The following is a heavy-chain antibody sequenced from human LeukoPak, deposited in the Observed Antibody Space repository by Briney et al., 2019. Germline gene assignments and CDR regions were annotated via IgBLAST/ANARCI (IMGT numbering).Heavy chain of an antibody. CDR2: ISTTGSTI. Sequence: GGSLRLSCAASGFTFSSNIMNWVRQAPGKGLEGVSYISTTGSTIYYADSVKGLFTISRDNAKNSLYLQMSSLRAEDTAVYYCARDRDWVFDYWGQGTLVTVSS. D-gene: IGHD2-21*02. V-gene: IGHV3-48*01. J-gene: IGHJ4*02. CDR3: ARDRDWVFDY. CDR1: GFTFSSNI.